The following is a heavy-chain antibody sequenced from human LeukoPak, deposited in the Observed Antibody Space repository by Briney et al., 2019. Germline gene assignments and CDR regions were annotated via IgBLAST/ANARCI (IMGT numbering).Heavy chain of an antibody. CDR3: AREGIAAAGTYNWFDP. V-gene: IGHV1-69*05. J-gene: IGHJ5*02. Sequence: SVKVSCKASGGTFSSYAISWVRQAPGQGLEWMGGIIPIFGTANYAQKFQGRVTITRNTSISTAYMELSSLRSEDTAVYYCAREGIAAAGTYNWFDPWGQGTLVTVSS. CDR1: GGTFSSYA. CDR2: IIPIFGTA. D-gene: IGHD6-13*01.